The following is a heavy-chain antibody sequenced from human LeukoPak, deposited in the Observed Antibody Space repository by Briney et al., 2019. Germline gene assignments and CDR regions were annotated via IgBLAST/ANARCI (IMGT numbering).Heavy chain of an antibody. V-gene: IGHV4-34*01. CDR1: GGSFSNYY. J-gene: IGHJ6*03. Sequence: SETLSLACAVYGGSFSNYYWSWIRQPPGKGLEWIGEINDSGRANYNPSLMSRVTVSVDTSKNQFSLRLTSVTATDTAVYYCARRWNYGRNYYIDVWGNGATVSVSS. CDR3: ARRWNYGRNYYIDV. CDR2: INDSGRA. D-gene: IGHD1-7*01.